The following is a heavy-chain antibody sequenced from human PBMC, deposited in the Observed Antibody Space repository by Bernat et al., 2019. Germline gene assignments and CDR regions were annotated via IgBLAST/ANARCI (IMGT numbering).Heavy chain of an antibody. V-gene: IGHV3-33*01. D-gene: IGHD5-24*01. CDR2: IWYDGSNK. Sequence: QVQLVESGGGVVQPGRSLRLSCAASGFTFSSYGMHWVRQAPGKGLEWVAVIWYDGSNKYYADSVKGRFTISRDNSKNTLYLQMNSLRAEDTAVYYCARGERWLARNKNYGMDVWGQGTTVTVSS. J-gene: IGHJ6*02. CDR3: ARGERWLARNKNYGMDV. CDR1: GFTFSSYG.